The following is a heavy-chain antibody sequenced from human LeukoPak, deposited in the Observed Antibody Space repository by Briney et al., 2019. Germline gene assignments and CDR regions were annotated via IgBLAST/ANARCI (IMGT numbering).Heavy chain of an antibody. D-gene: IGHD1-26*01. CDR3: ARDFSGSFPFDY. CDR2: IYYSGST. Sequence: GSLRLSCAASGFTFSSYAMSWIRQPPGKGLEWIGSIYYSGSTYYNPSLKSRVTISVDTSKNQFSLKLSSVTAADTAVYYCARDFSGSFPFDYWGQGTLVTVSS. J-gene: IGHJ4*02. V-gene: IGHV4-39*07. CDR1: GFTFSSYA.